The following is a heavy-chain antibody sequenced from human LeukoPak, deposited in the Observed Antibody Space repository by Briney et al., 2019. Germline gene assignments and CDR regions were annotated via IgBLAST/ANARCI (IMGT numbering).Heavy chain of an antibody. Sequence: GGSLRLSCAASGLTFSSYGMHWVRQAPGKGLEGVAVIWYDGSNKYYADSVKGRFTISRDNSKNTLYLQMNSLRAEDTAVYYYARAWPNTWNDYWGQGTLVTVSS. CDR1: GLTFSSYG. J-gene: IGHJ4*02. CDR3: ARAWPNTWNDY. CDR2: IWYDGSNK. D-gene: IGHD1-1*01. V-gene: IGHV3-33*01.